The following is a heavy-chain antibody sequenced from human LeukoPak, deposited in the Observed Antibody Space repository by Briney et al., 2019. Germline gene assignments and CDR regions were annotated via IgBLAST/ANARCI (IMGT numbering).Heavy chain of an antibody. Sequence: GESLKISCRGSGYSFTSYWIGWVRQMPGKGLEWMGIIYPGDSDTRYSPSFQGQVTISADKSISAAYLQWSSLKASDTAMYYRARHSCSSTSCFTGFDPWGQGTLVTVSS. CDR1: GYSFTSYW. D-gene: IGHD2-2*01. CDR2: IYPGDSDT. J-gene: IGHJ5*02. CDR3: ARHSCSSTSCFTGFDP. V-gene: IGHV5-51*01.